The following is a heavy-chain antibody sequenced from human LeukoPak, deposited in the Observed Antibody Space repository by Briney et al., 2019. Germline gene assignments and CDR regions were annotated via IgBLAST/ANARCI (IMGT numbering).Heavy chain of an antibody. V-gene: IGHV4-39*07. D-gene: IGHD3-22*01. CDR2: IFYSGST. CDR1: SGSISTSNYY. J-gene: IGHJ4*02. CDR3: ARTITMIVAG. Sequence: SETLSLTCTVSSGSISTSNYYWGWVRQPPGKALEWIGNIFYSGSTYYSPSLKSRVTISLDTSRNQFSLKLSSVTAADTAVYYCARTITMIVAGWGQGTLVTVSS.